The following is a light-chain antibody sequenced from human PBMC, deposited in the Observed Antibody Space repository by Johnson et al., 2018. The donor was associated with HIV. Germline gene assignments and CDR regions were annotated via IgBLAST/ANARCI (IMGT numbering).Light chain of an antibody. CDR2: ENN. Sequence: QSVLTQPPSVSAAPGQKVTISCSGSSSKIGNNYVSWYQQLPGTAPKLLIYENNRRPSGTPDRFSGPKSGTSATLGITGLQTGDEADYYCGTWDSSLSSYVFGSGTQVTDL. J-gene: IGLJ1*01. CDR1: SSKIGNNY. CDR3: GTWDSSLSSYV. V-gene: IGLV1-51*02.